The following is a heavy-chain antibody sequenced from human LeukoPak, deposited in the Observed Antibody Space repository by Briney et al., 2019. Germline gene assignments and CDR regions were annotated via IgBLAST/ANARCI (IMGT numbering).Heavy chain of an antibody. V-gene: IGHV1-8*01. CDR3: ARGRVLAPNLYWLDP. J-gene: IGHJ5*02. Sequence: ASVKVSCKASGYTFTNYDINWLRQATGQGPEWMGWMNPNSGNTGYAQKFQGRVTMTRNTAISTAYMELSSLRSEDTAVYYCARGRVLAPNLYWLDPWGQGTLVTVSS. CDR2: MNPNSGNT. CDR1: GYTFTNYD. D-gene: IGHD3-16*01.